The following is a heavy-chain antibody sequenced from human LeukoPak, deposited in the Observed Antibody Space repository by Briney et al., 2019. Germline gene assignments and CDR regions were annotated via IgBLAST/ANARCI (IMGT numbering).Heavy chain of an antibody. J-gene: IGHJ5*02. V-gene: IGHV1-2*02. CDR1: GYTFTGYY. CDR3: ARETITGTTDNWFDP. CDR2: INPNSGST. D-gene: IGHD1-20*01. Sequence: ASVKVSCKASGYTFTGYYMHWVRQAPGQGLEWMGWINPNSGSTNYAQKFQGRVTMTRDTSISTAYMELSRLRSDDTAVYYCARETITGTTDNWFDPWGQGTLVTVSS.